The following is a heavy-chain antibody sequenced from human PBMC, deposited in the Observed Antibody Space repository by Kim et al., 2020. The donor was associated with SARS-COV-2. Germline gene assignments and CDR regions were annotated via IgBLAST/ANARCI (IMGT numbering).Heavy chain of an antibody. CDR1: GGTFSSYA. Sequence: SVKVSCKASGGTFSSYAISWVRQAPGQGLEWMGGIIPIFGTANYAQKFQGRVTITADESTSTAYMELSSLRSEDTAVYYCARGGWNTAMVFGAFDIWGQGTMGTVFS. CDR3: ARGGWNTAMVFGAFDI. V-gene: IGHV1-69*13. CDR2: IIPIFGTA. J-gene: IGHJ3*02. D-gene: IGHD5-18*01.